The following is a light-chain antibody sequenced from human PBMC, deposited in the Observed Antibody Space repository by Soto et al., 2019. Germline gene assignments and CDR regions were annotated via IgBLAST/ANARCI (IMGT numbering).Light chain of an antibody. V-gene: IGLV2-8*01. J-gene: IGLJ3*02. CDR2: EVN. CDR3: SSYSANFWV. Sequence: QSALTQPPSASGSPGQSVTITCTGTSSDVGGYNYVSWYQQHPSKAPKLMISEVNKRPSGVPDRFSGSKSGNTASLTVSGLQAEYEADYYCSSYSANFWVFGGGTKLTVL. CDR1: SSDVGGYNY.